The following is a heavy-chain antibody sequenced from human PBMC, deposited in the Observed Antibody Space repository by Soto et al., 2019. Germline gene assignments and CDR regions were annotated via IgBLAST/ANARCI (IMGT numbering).Heavy chain of an antibody. J-gene: IGHJ3*02. V-gene: IGHV3-23*01. CDR1: GFTFSSYA. D-gene: IGHD3-22*01. CDR3: ANRQLYDSSGPEAFHI. CDR2: ISGSGGST. Sequence: HPGGSLRLSCAASGFTFSSYAMSWVRQAPGKGLEWVSAISGSGGSTYYADSVKGRFTISRDNSKNTLYLQMNSLRAEDTAVYYCANRQLYDSSGPEAFHIWGQGTMLTVSS.